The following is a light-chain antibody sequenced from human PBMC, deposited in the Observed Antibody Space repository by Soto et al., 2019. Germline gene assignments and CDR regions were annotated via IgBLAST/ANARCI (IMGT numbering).Light chain of an antibody. CDR3: QQRSNWPPENT. CDR2: DAS. Sequence: EIVLTQSPATLSLSPGERDTLSCRASQSVSSYLAWYQQKPGQAPRLLIYDASNRATGIPARFSGSGSGTDFTLTISSLEPEDFAVYYCQQRSNWPPENTFGQGTKLEIK. CDR1: QSVSSY. V-gene: IGKV3-11*01. J-gene: IGKJ2*01.